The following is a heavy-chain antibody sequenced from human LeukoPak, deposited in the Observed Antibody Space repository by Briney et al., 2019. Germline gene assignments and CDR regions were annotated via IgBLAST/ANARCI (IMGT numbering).Heavy chain of an antibody. V-gene: IGHV4-39*01. D-gene: IGHD3-22*01. CDR2: IYYSGVS. CDR1: GGSIISSSFW. J-gene: IGHJ5*02. Sequence: SETLSLTCTVSGGSIISSSFWWGWIRQPPGKGLEWIGSIYYSGVSYYNPSLKSRVTISVDTSKNQFSLKLSSVTAADTAVYYCARSNTYYYDSSGYYYYSWFDPWGQGTLVTVSS. CDR3: ARSNTYYYDSSGYYYYSWFDP.